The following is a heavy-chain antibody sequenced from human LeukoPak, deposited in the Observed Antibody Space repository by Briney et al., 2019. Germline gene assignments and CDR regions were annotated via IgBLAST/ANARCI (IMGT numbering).Heavy chain of an antibody. V-gene: IGHV3-7*01. Sequence: GGSLRLSCAVSGFTFSSYWMSWVRQAPGKGLEWVANIKQDGSEKYYVDSVKGRFTISRDNAKNSLYLQMNSLRAEDTAVYYCARDQDVVVLLGVIAYDAFDLWGQGTMVTVSS. CDR3: ARDQDVVVLLGVIAYDAFDL. CDR2: IKQDGSEK. J-gene: IGHJ3*01. CDR1: GFTFSSYW. D-gene: IGHD2-21*01.